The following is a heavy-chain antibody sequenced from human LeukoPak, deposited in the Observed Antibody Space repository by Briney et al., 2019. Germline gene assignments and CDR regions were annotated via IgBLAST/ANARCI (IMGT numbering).Heavy chain of an antibody. V-gene: IGHV3-9*03. Sequence: GGSLRLSCAASGFTFGDYAMHWVRQAPGRGLEWVSGISWNGDNMDYADSVKGRFTISRDNAKKFVFLQMSSLRAEDMAWYYCVKASQPLLLLETFEIWGQGTMVTVSS. CDR2: ISWNGDNM. D-gene: IGHD3-22*01. CDR1: GFTFGDYA. CDR3: VKASQPLLLLETFEI. J-gene: IGHJ3*02.